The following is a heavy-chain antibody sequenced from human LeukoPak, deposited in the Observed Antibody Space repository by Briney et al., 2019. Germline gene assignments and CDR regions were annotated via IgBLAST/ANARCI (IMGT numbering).Heavy chain of an antibody. CDR2: INVDGSGT. CDR3: ARDRLGAFDI. D-gene: IGHD6-25*01. Sequence: GGSLRLSCAASGFTFSSLWMSWVRQAPGKGLEWAAHINVDGSGTYYVDSVRGRFTISRDNAKNTLYLQMNSLRAEDTAVYYCARDRLGAFDIWGQGTMVTVSS. J-gene: IGHJ3*02. V-gene: IGHV3-7*01. CDR1: GFTFSSLW.